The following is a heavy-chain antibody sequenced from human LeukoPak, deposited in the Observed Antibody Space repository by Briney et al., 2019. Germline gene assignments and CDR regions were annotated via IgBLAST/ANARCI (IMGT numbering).Heavy chain of an antibody. CDR2: IYSSGST. CDR3: ARDPTTHYFDY. Sequence: SETLSLTCTVSGDSISNYYWSWIRQPAGKGLEWIGRIYSSGSTNYKSSLKSRVTMSVDTSKSQFSLKLSSVTAADTAVYFCARDPTTHYFDYWGQGTLVTVSS. CDR1: GDSISNYY. D-gene: IGHD5-12*01. V-gene: IGHV4-4*07. J-gene: IGHJ4*02.